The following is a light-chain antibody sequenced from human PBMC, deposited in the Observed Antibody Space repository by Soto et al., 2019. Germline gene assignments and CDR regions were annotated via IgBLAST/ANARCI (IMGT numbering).Light chain of an antibody. V-gene: IGLV2-14*03. CDR2: DVS. J-gene: IGLJ1*01. Sequence: QSALTQPASVSGSPGQSITISCTGTSSDIGGYNYVSWYQQLPGIVPKLIIYDVSNRPSGVSDRFSGSKSGNAASLTISGLQAEDEADYYRSSYTSTSTLYVFGTGTKVTVL. CDR3: SSYTSTSTLYV. CDR1: SSDIGGYNY.